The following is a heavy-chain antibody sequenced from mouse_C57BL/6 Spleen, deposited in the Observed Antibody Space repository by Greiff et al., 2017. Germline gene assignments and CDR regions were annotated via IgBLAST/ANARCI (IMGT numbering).Heavy chain of an antibody. Sequence: EVHLVESGGGLVQPGGSLKLSCAASGFTFSDYYMYWVRQTPEKRLEWVAYISNGGGSTYYPDTVKGRFTISRDNAKNTLYLQMSRLKSEDTAMYYCASPIYYGNYVFAYWGQGTLVTVSA. CDR3: ASPIYYGNYVFAY. CDR2: ISNGGGST. V-gene: IGHV5-12*01. J-gene: IGHJ3*01. D-gene: IGHD2-1*01. CDR1: GFTFSDYY.